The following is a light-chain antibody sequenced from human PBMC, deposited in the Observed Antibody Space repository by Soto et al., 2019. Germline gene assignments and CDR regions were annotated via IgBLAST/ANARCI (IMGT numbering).Light chain of an antibody. CDR2: SNS. CDR1: SSNIGGNT. V-gene: IGLV1-44*01. CDR3: SAWDGSLNRPV. Sequence: QSVLTQPPSASGTPGQRVTISCSGSSSNIGGNTVNWYQQIPGTAPKLLIYSNSQRPSGVPDRFSGSKSGSSASLAISGLQSEDGGDYYCSAWDGSLNRPVFGGGTQLTVL. J-gene: IGLJ7*01.